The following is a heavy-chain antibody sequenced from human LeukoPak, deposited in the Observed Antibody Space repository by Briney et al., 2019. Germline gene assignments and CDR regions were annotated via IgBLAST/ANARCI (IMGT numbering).Heavy chain of an antibody. J-gene: IGHJ4*02. D-gene: IGHD3-22*01. CDR1: GFTFSNYW. Sequence: GGSLRLSCAASGFTFSNYWMSRVRQAPGKGLEWVANIKQDGSEKYYVDSVKGRFTISRDNAKNSLYLQMNSLRAEDTAVYYCASDRDYYDSSGYLFDYWGQGTLVTVSS. V-gene: IGHV3-7*01. CDR3: ASDRDYYDSSGYLFDY. CDR2: IKQDGSEK.